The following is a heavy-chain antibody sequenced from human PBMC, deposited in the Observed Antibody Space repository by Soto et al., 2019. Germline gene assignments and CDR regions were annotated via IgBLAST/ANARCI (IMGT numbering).Heavy chain of an antibody. CDR2: ISSDNITK. CDR3: ARNVDL. V-gene: IGHV3-48*02. CDR1: GFSFSNYN. D-gene: IGHD2-21*01. Sequence: GQLVESGGGVVQPGGSLRLSCVASGFSFSNYNMNWVRQAPGKGLEWLSYISSDNITKYYADSVRGRFTISRDSAKNSLYLQMNILRDEDTAVYFCARNVDLWGPGKRVTVSS. J-gene: IGHJ3*01.